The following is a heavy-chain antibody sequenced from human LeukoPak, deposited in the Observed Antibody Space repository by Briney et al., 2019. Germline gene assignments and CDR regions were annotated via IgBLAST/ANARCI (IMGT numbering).Heavy chain of an antibody. Sequence: SETLSLTCAVYGGSFSGYYWSWIRQPPGKGLEWIGEINHSGSTNYNPSLKSRVTISVDTSKNQFSLKLSSVTAADTAVYYCARRDRIAAAGLGFDYWGQGTLVTVSS. J-gene: IGHJ4*02. D-gene: IGHD6-13*01. CDR2: INHSGST. CDR1: GGSFSGYY. V-gene: IGHV4-34*01. CDR3: ARRDRIAAAGLGFDY.